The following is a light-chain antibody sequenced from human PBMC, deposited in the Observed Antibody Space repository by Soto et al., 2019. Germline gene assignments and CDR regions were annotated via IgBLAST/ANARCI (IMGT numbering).Light chain of an antibody. CDR1: QSVSSKY. J-gene: IGKJ2*01. CDR3: QQYGSSLPMYT. V-gene: IGKV3-20*01. CDR2: GAS. Sequence: ETVVTQSPGTLSLSPGERATLSCRASQSVSSKYLAWYQQKPGQAPRLLLYGASTSATGIPDRFSGSGSGTDFTLTISRLEPEDFAVYYCQQYGSSLPMYTFGQGTNLEIK.